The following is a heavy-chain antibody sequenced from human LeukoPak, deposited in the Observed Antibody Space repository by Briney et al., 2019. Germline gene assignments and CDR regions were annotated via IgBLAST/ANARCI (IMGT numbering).Heavy chain of an antibody. CDR2: ISGSGVMT. J-gene: IGHJ4*02. CDR1: GFTFSDYA. CDR3: AKDRGYDCLDY. Sequence: PGGSLRLSCAASGFTFSDYAMTWVRQAPGKGLEWVATISGSGVMTYYADSVKGRFTISRDNSKNTLYLQMNSLRAEDTAVYYCAKDRGYDCLDYWGQGTLVTVSS. D-gene: IGHD5-12*01. V-gene: IGHV3-23*01.